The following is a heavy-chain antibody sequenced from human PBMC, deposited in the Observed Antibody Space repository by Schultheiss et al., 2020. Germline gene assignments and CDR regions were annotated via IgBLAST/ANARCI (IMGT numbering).Heavy chain of an antibody. D-gene: IGHD2-2*01. CDR2: IYPGDSDT. CDR3: ARQGDCSSTSCRGLIGYMDV. CDR1: GYSFTSYW. J-gene: IGHJ6*03. Sequence: GGSLRLSCKGSGYSFTSYWIGWVRQMPGKGLEWMGIIYPGDSDTSYSPSFQGQVTISADKSISTAYLQWSSLKASDTAMYYCARQGDCSSTSCRGLIGYMDVWGKGTTVTVSS. V-gene: IGHV5-51*01.